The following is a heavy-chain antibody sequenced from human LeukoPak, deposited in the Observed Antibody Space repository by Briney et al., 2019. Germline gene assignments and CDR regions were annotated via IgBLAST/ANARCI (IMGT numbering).Heavy chain of an antibody. CDR2: THYSGST. D-gene: IGHD1-1*01. CDR3: ARGNAYNWRFDF. J-gene: IGHJ4*02. Sequence: PSETLSLTCAVYGGSFSGYYWNWIRQTPGKGLQWIGYTHYSGSTNYNPSLKSRVSISVDTSKNQFSLKLSSVTAADTALYYCARGNAYNWRFDFWGQGTLVTVSS. V-gene: IGHV4-59*01. CDR1: GGSFSGYY.